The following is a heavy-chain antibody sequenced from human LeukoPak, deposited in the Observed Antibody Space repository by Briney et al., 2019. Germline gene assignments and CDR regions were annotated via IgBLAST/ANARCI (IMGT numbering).Heavy chain of an antibody. D-gene: IGHD1-7*01. CDR1: GFTFSSYA. Sequence: PGGSLRLSCAASGFTFSSYAMSWVRQAPGKGLEWVSAISGSGGSTYYADSVKGQFTISRDNSKNTLYLQMSSLRAEDTAVYYCAKGNYNDYYYYYMDVWGKGTTVTVSS. CDR3: AKGNYNDYYYYYMDV. V-gene: IGHV3-23*01. J-gene: IGHJ6*03. CDR2: ISGSGGST.